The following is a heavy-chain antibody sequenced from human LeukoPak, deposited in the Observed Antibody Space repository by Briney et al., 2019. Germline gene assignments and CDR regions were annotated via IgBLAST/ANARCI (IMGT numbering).Heavy chain of an antibody. CDR3: ARQAKGIAAAGIGD. Sequence: PGGSLRLSCAASGFTFSSYSMNWVRQAPGKGLEWVSSISSSSSYIYYADSVKGRFTISRDNAKNSLYLQMNSLRAEDTAVYYCARQAKGIAAAGIGDWGQGTLVTVSS. V-gene: IGHV3-21*01. CDR1: GFTFSSYS. D-gene: IGHD6-13*01. J-gene: IGHJ4*02. CDR2: ISSSSSYI.